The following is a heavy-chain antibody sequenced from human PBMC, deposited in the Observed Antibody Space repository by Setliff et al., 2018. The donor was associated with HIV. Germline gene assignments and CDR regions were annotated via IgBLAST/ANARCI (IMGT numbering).Heavy chain of an antibody. CDR1: RFDFNNYW. J-gene: IGHJ6*02. CDR2: IGQDGSEK. D-gene: IGHD3-10*01. Sequence: HPGGSLRLSCAASRFDFNNYWMCWVRQAPGRGLEWVANIGQDGSEKNYVDSVKGRFTISRDNAKNSMDLQMNSLRAEDTAIYYCARKLRPGHGADVWGQGTTVTVSS. V-gene: IGHV3-7*01. CDR3: ARKLRPGHGADV.